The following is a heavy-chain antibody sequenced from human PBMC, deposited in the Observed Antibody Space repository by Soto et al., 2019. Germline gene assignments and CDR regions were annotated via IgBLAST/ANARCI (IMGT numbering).Heavy chain of an antibody. Sequence: QVQLQQWGAGLLKPSETLSLTCAVYGGSFSGYYWSWIRQPPGKGLEWIGDINHSGSTNYNPSLKSRVTISVDTSKNQFSLKLSSVTAADTAVYYCARAVVVPAATDPWGQGTLVTVSS. J-gene: IGHJ5*02. CDR3: ARAVVVPAATDP. V-gene: IGHV4-34*01. CDR2: INHSGST. D-gene: IGHD2-2*01. CDR1: GGSFSGYY.